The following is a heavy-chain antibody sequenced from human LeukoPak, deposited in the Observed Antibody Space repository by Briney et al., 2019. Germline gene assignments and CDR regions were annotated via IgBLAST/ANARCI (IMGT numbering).Heavy chain of an antibody. J-gene: IGHJ6*02. CDR3: ARTWAPIAAAVPFYYYYGMGV. CDR1: GYSFTSYW. D-gene: IGHD6-13*01. CDR2: IYPGDSDT. Sequence: GESLKISCKGSGYSFTSYWIGWVRQMPGKGLEWMGIIYPGDSDTRYSPSFQGQVTISADKSISTAYLQWSSLKASDTAMYYCARTWAPIAAAVPFYYYYGMGVWGQGTTVTVSS. V-gene: IGHV5-51*01.